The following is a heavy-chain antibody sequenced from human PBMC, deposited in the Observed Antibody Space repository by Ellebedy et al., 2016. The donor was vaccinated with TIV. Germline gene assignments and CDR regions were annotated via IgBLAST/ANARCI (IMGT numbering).Heavy chain of an antibody. D-gene: IGHD2-2*01. CDR3: ARGVVVVPAAIRYYYGMDV. V-gene: IGHV1-46*01. Sequence: ASVKVSCKASGYTFTNYYLHWVRQAPGQGPEWMGIINPIGGSPTYAQKFQGRVTMTRDTSTSTAYMELRSLRSDDTAVYYCARGVVVVPAAIRYYYGMDVWGQGTTVTVSS. CDR1: GYTFTNYY. J-gene: IGHJ6*02. CDR2: INPIGGSP.